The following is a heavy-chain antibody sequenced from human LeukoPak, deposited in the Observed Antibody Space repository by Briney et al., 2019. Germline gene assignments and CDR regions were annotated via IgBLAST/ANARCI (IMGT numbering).Heavy chain of an antibody. CDR3: ARVYRRTYYYDSSGSDAFDI. D-gene: IGHD3-22*01. J-gene: IGHJ3*02. V-gene: IGHV3-33*01. Sequence: GRSLRLSCAASGFTFSSYGMHWVRQAPGKGLEWAAVIWYDGSNKYYADSVKGRFTISRDNSKNTLYLQMNSLRAEDTAVYYCARVYRRTYYYDSSGSDAFDIWGQGTMVTVSS. CDR1: GFTFSSYG. CDR2: IWYDGSNK.